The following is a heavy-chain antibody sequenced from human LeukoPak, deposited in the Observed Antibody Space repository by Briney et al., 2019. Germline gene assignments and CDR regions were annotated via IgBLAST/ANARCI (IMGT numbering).Heavy chain of an antibody. V-gene: IGHV3-30-3*01. J-gene: IGHJ4*02. Sequence: PGRSLRLSCAASGFTFSSYAMHWVRQAPGKGLEWVAVISYDGSNKYYADSVKGRFTISRDNSKNTLYLQMNSLRAEDTAVYYCAKAFREYSSSWGQGTLVTVSS. CDR3: AKAFREYSSS. CDR1: GFTFSSYA. CDR2: ISYDGSNK. D-gene: IGHD6-13*01.